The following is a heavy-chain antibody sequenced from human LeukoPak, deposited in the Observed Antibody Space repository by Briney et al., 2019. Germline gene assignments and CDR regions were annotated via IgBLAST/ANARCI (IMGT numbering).Heavy chain of an antibody. V-gene: IGHV4-39*01. D-gene: IGHD4-23*01. CDR1: GNSISSGDNY. CDR2: IYYTGSS. CDR3: ARLHYGGNYGYYYYYMDV. Sequence: PSETLSLTCTVSGNSISSGDNYWSWIRQPPGKGLEWIGSIYYTGSSYYNPSLKSRVTISVDTSKNQFSLKLSSVTAADTAVYYCARLHYGGNYGYYYYYMDVWGKGTTVTISS. J-gene: IGHJ6*03.